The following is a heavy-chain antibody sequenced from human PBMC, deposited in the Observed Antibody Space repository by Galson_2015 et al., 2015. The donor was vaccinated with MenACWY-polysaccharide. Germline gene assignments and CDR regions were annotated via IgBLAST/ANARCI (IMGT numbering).Heavy chain of an antibody. CDR3: ARQVSSSSTYDY. Sequence: SLRLSCAASGFTVSSSYMSWVRQAPGKGLEWTSAFYSGGTTYYADSVKGRFTISRDNSRDTLYLQMNSLRAGDTAVYYCARQVSSSSTYDYWGQGTLVTVSS. CDR2: FYSGGTT. CDR1: GFTVSSSY. D-gene: IGHD2-2*01. J-gene: IGHJ4*02. V-gene: IGHV3-53*01.